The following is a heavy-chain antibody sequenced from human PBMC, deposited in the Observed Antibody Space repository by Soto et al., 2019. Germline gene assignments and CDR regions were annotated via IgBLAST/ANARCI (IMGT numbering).Heavy chain of an antibody. CDR3: AREILYLEPDSSSAFDI. J-gene: IGHJ3*02. CDR1: GDSVSSNSAA. V-gene: IGHV6-1*01. Sequence: SQTLSLTCAISGDSVSSNSAAWNWIRQSPSRGLEWLGRTYYRSKWYNDYAVSVKSRITINPDTSKNQSSLQLNSVTPEDTAVYYCAREILYLEPDSSSAFDIWGQGTMVTVSS. D-gene: IGHD1-1*01. CDR2: TYYRSKWYN.